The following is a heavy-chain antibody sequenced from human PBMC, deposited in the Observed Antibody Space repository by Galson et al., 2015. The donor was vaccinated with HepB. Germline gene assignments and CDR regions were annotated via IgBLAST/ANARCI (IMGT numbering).Heavy chain of an antibody. CDR1: GFTFSDYY. J-gene: IGHJ3*02. CDR3: ARFEGVEMATIDAFDI. V-gene: IGHV3-11*06. CDR2: ISSSSSYT. D-gene: IGHD5-24*01. Sequence: SLRLSCAASGFTFSDYYMSWIRQAPGKGLEWVSYISSSSSYTNYADSVKGRFTISRDNAKNSLYLQMNSLRAEDTAVYYCARFEGVEMATIDAFDIWGQGTMVTVSS.